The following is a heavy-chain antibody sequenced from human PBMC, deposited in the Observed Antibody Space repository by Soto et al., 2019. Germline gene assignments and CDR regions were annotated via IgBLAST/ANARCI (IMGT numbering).Heavy chain of an antibody. Sequence: FGLTLRNQARTLTLTCSSWGLSLSTSGVGVGWIRQPPGKALEWLALIYWNDDKRYSPSLKSRLTITKDTSKNQVVLTMTNMDPVDTATYYCAHVSGVACTNGVCYYYYGMDVWGQGTTVTVSS. V-gene: IGHV2-5*01. CDR1: GLSLSTSGVG. CDR3: AHVSGVACTNGVCYYYYGMDV. D-gene: IGHD2-8*01. CDR2: IYWNDDK. J-gene: IGHJ6*02.